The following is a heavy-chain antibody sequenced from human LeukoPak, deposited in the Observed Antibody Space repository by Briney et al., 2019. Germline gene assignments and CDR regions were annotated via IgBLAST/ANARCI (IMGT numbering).Heavy chain of an antibody. Sequence: PGGSLRLSCTASGFNFGIYGMHWVRQAPGKGLEWVAVMWDDGTNEYYVESVKGRFTISRDNGKRTLYLQMNSLRVEDTAVYYCARARFGELLDWGQGTLVTVSS. CDR1: GFNFGIYG. J-gene: IGHJ4*02. V-gene: IGHV3-33*01. CDR3: ARARFGELLD. CDR2: MWDDGTNE. D-gene: IGHD3-10*01.